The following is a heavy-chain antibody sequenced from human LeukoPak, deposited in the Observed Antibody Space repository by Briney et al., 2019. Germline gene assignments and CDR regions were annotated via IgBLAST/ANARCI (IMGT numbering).Heavy chain of an antibody. CDR2: ISDSGGST. V-gene: IGHV3-23*01. CDR3: AKTSRHSYCSGGSCYRGEGDY. CDR1: GFTFSSYG. J-gene: IGHJ4*02. Sequence: QPGGSLRLSCAASGFTFSSYGMSWVRQAPGKGLEWVSGISDSGGSTYYAESVKGRFTISRDNSKNILYLQMNILRAEDTAVYFCAKTSRHSYCSGGSCYRGEGDYWGQGTLVTVSS. D-gene: IGHD2-15*01.